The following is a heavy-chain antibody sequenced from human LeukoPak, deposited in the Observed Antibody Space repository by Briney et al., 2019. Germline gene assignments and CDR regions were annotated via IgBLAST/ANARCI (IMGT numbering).Heavy chain of an antibody. Sequence: SQTLSLTCGVSGDSITSGSYYWSWIRQPAGKGLEWIGRIYTSGSTNYNPSLKSRVTMSVDTSKNQFSLKLSSVTAADTAVYYCARGPYCSSTSCYYFDYWGQGTLVTVSS. CDR3: ARGPYCSSTSCYYFDY. J-gene: IGHJ4*02. D-gene: IGHD2-2*01. CDR2: IYTSGST. CDR1: GDSITSGSYY. V-gene: IGHV4-61*02.